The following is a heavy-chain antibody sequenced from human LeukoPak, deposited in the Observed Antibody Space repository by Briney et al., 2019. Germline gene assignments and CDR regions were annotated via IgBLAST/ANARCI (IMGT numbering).Heavy chain of an antibody. CDR2: ISYDGSNK. D-gene: IGHD3-3*01. J-gene: IGHJ4*02. CDR3: ARGADFLYYFDY. Sequence: GGSLRLSCAASGFTFSSYAMHWVRQAPGKGLEWVAVISYDGSNKYYADSVKGRFTISRDNAKNTLYLQMNSLRPEDTAVYYCARGADFLYYFDYWGQGTLVTVSS. CDR1: GFTFSSYA. V-gene: IGHV3-30-3*01.